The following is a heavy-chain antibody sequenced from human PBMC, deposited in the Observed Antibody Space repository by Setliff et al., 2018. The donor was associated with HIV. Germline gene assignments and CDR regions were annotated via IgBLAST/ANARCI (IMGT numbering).Heavy chain of an antibody. CDR1: GVSINRTDHY. CDR2: VSQSGST. D-gene: IGHD2-21*01. CDR3: ARVPVAGANWFDP. Sequence: SETLSLTCSVSGVSINRTDHYWGWIRQSPGKRPEWIGSVSQSGSTYYNPSLKSRITISVDRSKNLFSLELISVTAADQGVYYCARVPVAGANWFDPWGRGTLVTVSS. V-gene: IGHV4-39*01. J-gene: IGHJ5*02.